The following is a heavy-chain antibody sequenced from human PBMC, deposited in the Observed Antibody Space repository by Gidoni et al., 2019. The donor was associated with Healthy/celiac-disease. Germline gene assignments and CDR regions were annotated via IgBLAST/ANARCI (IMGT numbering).Heavy chain of an antibody. Sequence: QVQLVQSGAAVKNPGSSVKVSCTASGGTFSSYAISWVRQAPGQGLEWMGGIIPIFGTANYAQKFQGRVTITADKSTSTAHMELSSLRSEDTAVYYCARDPRAYYYGSGDLKYYYYGMDVWGQGTTVTVSS. CDR2: IIPIFGTA. J-gene: IGHJ6*02. CDR1: GGTFSSYA. CDR3: ARDPRAYYYGSGDLKYYYYGMDV. V-gene: IGHV1-69*06. D-gene: IGHD3-10*01.